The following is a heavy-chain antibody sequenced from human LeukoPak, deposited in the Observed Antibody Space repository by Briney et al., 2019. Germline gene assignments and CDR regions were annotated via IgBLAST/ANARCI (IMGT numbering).Heavy chain of an antibody. J-gene: IGHJ4*02. CDR2: IYYSGST. Sequence: SQTLSLTCIVSNVSVGSGAYYWTWIRQHPGKGLEWIGYIYYSGSTYFSPSLKSRVSMLVDTSKNQFSLRLTSVTAADTAVYFCAAKGGGYDYRYWGQGTLVTVSS. V-gene: IGHV4-31*03. CDR1: NVSVGSGAYY. D-gene: IGHD5-12*01. CDR3: AAKGGGYDYRY.